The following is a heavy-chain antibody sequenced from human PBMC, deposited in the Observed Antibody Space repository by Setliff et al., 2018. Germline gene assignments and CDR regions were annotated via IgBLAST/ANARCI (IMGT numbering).Heavy chain of an antibody. J-gene: IGHJ6*02. CDR1: GESFSNNY. V-gene: IGHV4-34*01. Sequence: KTSETLSLTCSVYGESFSNNYWSWLRQPPGKGLEWIGESNHSGGTSYNASLKGRLSMSVDTSKNQFSLKLTSMTAADTAGYYCARDQWVRSPPLYFSYSMDVWGQGTTVTVSS. CDR3: ARDQWVRSPPLYFSYSMDV. CDR2: SNHSGGT. D-gene: IGHD5-12*01.